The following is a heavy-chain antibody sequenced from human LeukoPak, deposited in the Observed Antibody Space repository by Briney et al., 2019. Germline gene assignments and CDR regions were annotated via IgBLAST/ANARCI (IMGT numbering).Heavy chain of an antibody. CDR1: GGTYSSYA. J-gene: IGHJ3*02. CDR3: ARDRGYSYVQDAFDI. D-gene: IGHD5-18*01. CDR2: IIHIFGTA. Sequence: SVKVSCKASGGTYSSYAISWVRQAPGQGLEWMGRIIHIFGTANYAQKFQGRVTITTDESTSTAYMELSSLRSEDTAVYYCARDRGYSYVQDAFDIWGQGTMVTVSS. V-gene: IGHV1-69*05.